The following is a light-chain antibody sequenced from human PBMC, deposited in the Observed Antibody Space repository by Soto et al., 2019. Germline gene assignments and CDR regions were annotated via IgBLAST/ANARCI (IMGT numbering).Light chain of an antibody. CDR1: QSISNW. V-gene: IGKV1-5*03. CDR3: QQYDTYPRT. CDR2: KAS. Sequence: DIQMTQSPSTLSASVGDRVTITCRASQSISNWLAWYQQKPGKAPKLLIFKASTLESGVPSRFSGSGYGTEFILNISSLQPDDFATYHCQQYDTYPRTFGQGTKVDIK. J-gene: IGKJ1*01.